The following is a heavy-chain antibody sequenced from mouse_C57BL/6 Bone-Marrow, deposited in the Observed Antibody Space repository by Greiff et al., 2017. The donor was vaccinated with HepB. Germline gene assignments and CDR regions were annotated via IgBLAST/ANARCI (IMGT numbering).Heavy chain of an antibody. CDR2: IYPGDGDT. CDR3: ARSQRAWFAY. J-gene: IGHJ3*01. V-gene: IGHV1-82*01. CDR1: GYAFSSSW. Sequence: QVQLQRSGPELVKPGASVKISCKASGYAFSSSWMNWVKQRPGKGLEWIGRIYPGDGDTNYNGKFKGKATLTADKSSSTAYMQLSSLTSEDSAVYFCARSQRAWFAYWGKGTLVTVSA.